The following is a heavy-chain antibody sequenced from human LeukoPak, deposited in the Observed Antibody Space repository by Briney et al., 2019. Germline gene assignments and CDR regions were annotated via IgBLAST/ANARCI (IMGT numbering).Heavy chain of an antibody. Sequence: GGSLRLSCAASGFTFSSYSMNWVRQAPGKGLEWVSSISSSSSYIYYADSVKGRFTTSRDNAKNSLYLQMNSLRAEDTAVYYCARDYDSSGYHDYWGQGTLVTVSS. D-gene: IGHD3-22*01. J-gene: IGHJ4*02. CDR3: ARDYDSSGYHDY. CDR1: GFTFSSYS. V-gene: IGHV3-21*01. CDR2: ISSSSSYI.